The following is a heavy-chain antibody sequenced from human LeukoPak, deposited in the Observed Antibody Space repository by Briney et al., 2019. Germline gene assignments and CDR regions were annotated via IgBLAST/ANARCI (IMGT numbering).Heavy chain of an antibody. Sequence: PSETLSLTCTLSGGSIGSHYGIWIRQSAGKGLEWIGRIYTSGSTNYNPSLKSRVTISVDKSKNQFSLKLSSVTAADTAVYYCARDRPAGDYFPYWGQGTLVTVSS. CDR3: ARDRPAGDYFPY. D-gene: IGHD2-2*01. V-gene: IGHV4-4*07. CDR2: IYTSGST. CDR1: GGSIGSHY. J-gene: IGHJ4*02.